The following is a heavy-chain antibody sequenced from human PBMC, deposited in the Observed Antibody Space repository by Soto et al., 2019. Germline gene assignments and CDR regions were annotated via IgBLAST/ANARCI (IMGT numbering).Heavy chain of an antibody. V-gene: IGHV4-61*01. Sequence: PSETLSLTCTVSGGSVNSDSHNWSWIRQPPGKGLEWIGYIYYTGSTSYNPSLKRRVTISLDTSRNQFSLKLSSVTAADTAVFYCAREYANSPEAFDFWGQGALVTVSS. D-gene: IGHD2-2*01. CDR2: IYYTGST. CDR3: AREYANSPEAFDF. CDR1: GGSVNSDSHN. J-gene: IGHJ4*02.